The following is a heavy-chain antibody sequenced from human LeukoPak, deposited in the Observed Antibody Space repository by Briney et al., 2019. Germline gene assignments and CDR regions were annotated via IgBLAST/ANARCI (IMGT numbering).Heavy chain of an antibody. Sequence: GGSLRLSCAASGFTFSSYWMHWVRQAPGKGLVWVSRINSDGSSTSYADSVKGRFTISRDNAKNTLYLQMNSLGAEDTAVYYCARGRFLEWLGTFDYWGQGTLVTVSS. D-gene: IGHD3-3*01. CDR2: INSDGSST. V-gene: IGHV3-74*01. CDR3: ARGRFLEWLGTFDY. J-gene: IGHJ4*02. CDR1: GFTFSSYW.